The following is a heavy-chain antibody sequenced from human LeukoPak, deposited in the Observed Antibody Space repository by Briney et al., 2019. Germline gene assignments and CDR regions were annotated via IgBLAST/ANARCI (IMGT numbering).Heavy chain of an antibody. V-gene: IGHV3-74*01. D-gene: IGHD3-22*01. Sequence: PTGGSLRLSCAASGFTFDDYAMHWVRQAPGKGLVWVSRINSDGSSTSYADSVKGRFTISRDNAKNSLYLQMNSLRAEDTAVYYCARARYSSGYYAYPDYWGQGTLVTVSS. CDR1: GFTFDDYA. CDR2: INSDGSST. J-gene: IGHJ4*02. CDR3: ARARYSSGYYAYPDY.